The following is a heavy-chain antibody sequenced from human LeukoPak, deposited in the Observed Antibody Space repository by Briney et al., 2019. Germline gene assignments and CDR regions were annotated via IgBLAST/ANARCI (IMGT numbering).Heavy chain of an antibody. D-gene: IGHD3-10*01. Sequence: GGSLRLSCAASGFTFSSYSMNWVRQAPGKGLEWVSYISSSGSTIYYADSVKGRFTISRDNAKNSLYLQMNNLRAEDTATYYCARDYSLVVRGVNYYFHMHVWGKGTTVILSS. CDR1: GFTFSSYS. V-gene: IGHV3-48*04. J-gene: IGHJ6*03. CDR2: ISSSGSTI. CDR3: ARDYSLVVRGVNYYFHMHV.